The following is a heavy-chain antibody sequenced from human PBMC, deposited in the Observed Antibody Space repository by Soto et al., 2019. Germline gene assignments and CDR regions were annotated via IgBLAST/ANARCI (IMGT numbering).Heavy chain of an antibody. V-gene: IGHV3-23*01. CDR2: ISGSGGST. D-gene: IGHD2-2*01. CDR3: AKGGCISTSCYPDYYYYGMDV. Sequence: EVQLLESGGGLVQPGGSLRLSCAASGFTFSSYAMSWVRQAPGKGLEWVSAISGSGGSTYYADPVKGRFTISRDNSKNTLYLQMNSLRAEDTAVYYCAKGGCISTSCYPDYYYYGMDVWGQGTTVTVSS. J-gene: IGHJ6*02. CDR1: GFTFSSYA.